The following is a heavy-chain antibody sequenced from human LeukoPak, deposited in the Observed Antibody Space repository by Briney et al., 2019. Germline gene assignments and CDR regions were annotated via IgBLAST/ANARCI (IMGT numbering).Heavy chain of an antibody. V-gene: IGHV4-4*07. CDR2: IYTSGST. D-gene: IGHD4/OR15-4a*01. J-gene: IGHJ4*02. Sequence: PSETLSLTCTVSGASISSYCWSWIRRPAGKGLEWIGHIYTSGSTNYNPSLKSRVTMSVDTSKNQFSLKLSSVTAADTAVYYCARGPLLGDDYDPPFRYWGQGTLVTVSS. CDR3: ARGPLLGDDYDPPFRY. CDR1: GASISSYC.